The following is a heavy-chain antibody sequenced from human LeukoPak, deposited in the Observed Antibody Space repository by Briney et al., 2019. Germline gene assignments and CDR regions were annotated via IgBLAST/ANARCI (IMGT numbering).Heavy chain of an antibody. J-gene: IGHJ3*02. CDR2: INPNSGGT. V-gene: IGHV1-2*04. D-gene: IGHD3-10*01. CDR3: ARDPGEAAFDI. CDR1: GYTFTGYY. Sequence: ASVKVSCKASGYTFTGYYMHWVRQAPGQGVEWMGWINPNSGGTNYAQKFQGWVTMTRDTSISTAYMELSRLRSDDTAVYYCARDPGEAAFDIWGQGTMVTVSS.